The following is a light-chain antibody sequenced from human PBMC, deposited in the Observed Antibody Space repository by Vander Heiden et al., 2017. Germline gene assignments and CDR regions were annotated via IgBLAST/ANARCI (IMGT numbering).Light chain of an antibody. Sequence: QSVLTQPPSTSGTPGQRVIISCSRRRPNIGDNYAYWYQQVPGTAPKLLIYRNSQRFSGVPDRFSGSKSGTSASMAISGLRSEDEADYYCASWDDSLSGVVFGGGTKVTVL. J-gene: IGLJ2*01. CDR2: RNS. V-gene: IGLV1-47*01. CDR1: RPNIGDNY. CDR3: ASWDDSLSGVV.